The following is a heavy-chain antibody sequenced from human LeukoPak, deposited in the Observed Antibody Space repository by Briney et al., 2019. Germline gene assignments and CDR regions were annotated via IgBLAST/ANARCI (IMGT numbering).Heavy chain of an antibody. V-gene: IGHV3-21*01. D-gene: IGHD2-2*01. CDR3: ARDGGYCSSTSCLAEYDY. CDR1: GFTFSSYS. Sequence: GGSLRLSGAASGFTFSSYSMNWVRQAPGTGLEWVSSISSSSSYIYYADSVKGRFTISRDNAKNSLYLQMNSLRAEDTAVYYCARDGGYCSSTSCLAEYDYWGQGTLVTVSS. J-gene: IGHJ4*02. CDR2: ISSSSSYI.